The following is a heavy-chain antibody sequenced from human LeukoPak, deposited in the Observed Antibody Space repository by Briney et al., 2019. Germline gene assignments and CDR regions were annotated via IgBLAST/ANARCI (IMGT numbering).Heavy chain of an antibody. CDR3: ARGTKYYYDSSGYSWGY. Sequence: PSETLSLTCAVYGGSFSGYYWSWIRQPPGKGLEWIGEINHSGSTNYNPSLKSRVTISVDTSKNRFSLKLSSVTAADTAVYYCARGTKYYYDSSGYSWGYWGQGTLVTVSS. CDR1: GGSFSGYY. D-gene: IGHD3-22*01. CDR2: INHSGST. J-gene: IGHJ4*02. V-gene: IGHV4-34*01.